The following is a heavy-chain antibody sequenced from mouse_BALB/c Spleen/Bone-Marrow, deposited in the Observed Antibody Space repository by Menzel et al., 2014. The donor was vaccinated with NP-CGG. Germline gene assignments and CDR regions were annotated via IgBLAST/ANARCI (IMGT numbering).Heavy chain of an antibody. J-gene: IGHJ1*01. Sequence: VQLQQSGAELMKPGASVKISCKATGYTFSSYWIEWVKQRPGHGLEWIGEILPGSGSTNYNEKFKGKATFTADTSSNTAYMQLSSLTSEDSAVYYCAREDDLWYFDVWGAGTTVTVSS. CDR2: ILPGSGST. CDR1: GYTFSSYW. V-gene: IGHV1-9*01. CDR3: AREDDLWYFDV.